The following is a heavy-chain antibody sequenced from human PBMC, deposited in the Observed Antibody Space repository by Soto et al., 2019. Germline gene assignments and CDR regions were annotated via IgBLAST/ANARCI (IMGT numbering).Heavy chain of an antibody. CDR1: GGSFSGYY. V-gene: IGHV4-34*01. Sequence: SETLSLTCAVYGGSFSGYYWSWIRQPPGKGLEWIGEINHSGSTNYNPSLKSRVTISVDTSKNQFSRKLSSVTAADTAVYYCARGLREQYFDYWGQGTLVTGSS. CDR2: INHSGST. J-gene: IGHJ4*02. CDR3: ARGLREQYFDY. D-gene: IGHD1-26*01.